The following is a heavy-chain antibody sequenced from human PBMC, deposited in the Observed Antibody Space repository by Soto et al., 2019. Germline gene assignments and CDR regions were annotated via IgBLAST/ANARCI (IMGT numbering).Heavy chain of an antibody. CDR1: GGSLSSYY. V-gene: IGHV4-59*01. CDR3: ARDAMTTVIPYYYYYGMDV. Sequence: PSETLSLTCPVSGGSLSSYYWSWIRPPPGKGLEWIGYIYYSGSTNYNPSLKSRLTISVDTSKNQFSLKLSSVTAADTAVYYCARDAMTTVIPYYYYYGMDVWGQGTTVTVSS. J-gene: IGHJ6*02. CDR2: IYYSGST. D-gene: IGHD4-17*01.